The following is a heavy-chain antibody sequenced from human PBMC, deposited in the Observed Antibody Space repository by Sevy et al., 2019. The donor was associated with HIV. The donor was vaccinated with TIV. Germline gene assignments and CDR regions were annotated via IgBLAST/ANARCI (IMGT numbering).Heavy chain of an antibody. Sequence: GGSLRLSCAASGFSFSIYWMSWVRQAPGKGLEWVATMKQDGSEEDYVDSLKGRFTISRDNAKNSLFLQMNSLSAEDTAVYYCVREGLGGYSYSLDYWGHRTLVTVSS. CDR1: GFSFSIYW. D-gene: IGHD5-18*01. CDR2: MKQDGSEE. J-gene: IGHJ4*01. CDR3: VREGLGGYSYSLDY. V-gene: IGHV3-7*01.